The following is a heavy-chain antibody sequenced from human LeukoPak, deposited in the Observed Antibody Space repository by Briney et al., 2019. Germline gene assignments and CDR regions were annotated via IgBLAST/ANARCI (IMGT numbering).Heavy chain of an antibody. CDR3: ARDQSGGIPPTDAFDI. J-gene: IGHJ3*02. V-gene: IGHV4-59*12. Sequence: SETLSLTCTVSGGSISSYYWSWIRQPPGKGLEWIGYIYYSGSTNYNPSLKSRVTISVDTSKNQFSLQLNSVTPEDTAVYYCARDQSGGIPPTDAFDIWGQGTMVTVSS. CDR1: GGSISSYY. CDR2: IYYSGST. D-gene: IGHD1-14*01.